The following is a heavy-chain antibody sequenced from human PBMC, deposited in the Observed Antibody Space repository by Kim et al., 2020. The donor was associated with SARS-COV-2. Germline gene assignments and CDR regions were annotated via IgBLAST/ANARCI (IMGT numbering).Heavy chain of an antibody. D-gene: IGHD2-2*01. Sequence: RKSRVTISVDKSKNQLSLKLSSVTAADTAVYYCARVGATYRYYYYYGMDVWGQGTTVTVSS. J-gene: IGHJ6*02. CDR3: ARVGATYRYYYYYGMDV. V-gene: IGHV4-4*02.